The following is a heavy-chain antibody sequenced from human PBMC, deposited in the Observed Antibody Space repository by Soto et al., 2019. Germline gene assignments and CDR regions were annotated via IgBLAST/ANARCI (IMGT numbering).Heavy chain of an antibody. J-gene: IGHJ4*02. Sequence: SETLSLTCAVYGGSFSGYYWSWIRQPPGKGLEWIGEINHSGSTNYNPSLKSRVTISVDTSKNQFSLKLSSVTAADTAVYYCARFYDSSGYYYGLDYWGQGTLVTVSS. D-gene: IGHD3-22*01. CDR2: INHSGST. V-gene: IGHV4-34*01. CDR1: GGSFSGYY. CDR3: ARFYDSSGYYYGLDY.